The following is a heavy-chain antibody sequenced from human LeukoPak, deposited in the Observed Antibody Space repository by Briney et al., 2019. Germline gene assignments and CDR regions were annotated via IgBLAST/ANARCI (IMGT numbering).Heavy chain of an antibody. J-gene: IGHJ4*02. V-gene: IGHV3-23*01. Sequence: ETLSLTCAVYGGSFSGYYWSWVRQAPGKGLEWVSAISGSGGSTYYAGSVKGRFTISRDNSKNTLYLQMNSLRAEDTAVYYCAKVLQDGLRITMVRGVIAVFDYWGQGTLVTVSS. CDR1: GGSFSGYY. CDR2: ISGSGGST. CDR3: AKVLQDGLRITMVRGVIAVFDY. D-gene: IGHD3-10*01.